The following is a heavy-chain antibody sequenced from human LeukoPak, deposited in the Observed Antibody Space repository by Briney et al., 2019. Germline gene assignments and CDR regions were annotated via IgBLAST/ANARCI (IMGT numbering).Heavy chain of an antibody. J-gene: IGHJ4*02. V-gene: IGHV4-31*03. CDR2: IYYSGST. Sequence: SETLSLTCTVSGGSISSGGYYWSWIRQHPGKGLEWIGYIYYSGSTYYNPSLKSRVTISVDTSKNQFSLKLSSVTAADTAVYYCARDGRLMRGSGSYYNDDYWGQGTLVTVYS. CDR1: GGSISSGGYY. D-gene: IGHD3-10*01. CDR3: ARDGRLMRGSGSYYNDDY.